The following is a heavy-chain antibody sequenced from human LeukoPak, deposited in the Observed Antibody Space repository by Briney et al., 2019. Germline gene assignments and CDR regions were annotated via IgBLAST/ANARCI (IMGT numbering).Heavy chain of an antibody. V-gene: IGHV3-53*01. CDR1: GFTFSSNY. CDR2: IYSGGST. J-gene: IGHJ4*02. Sequence: GGSLRLSCAASGFTFSSNYMSWVRQAPGKGLEWDSVIYSGGSTYYADSVKGRFTISRDNSKNTLYLQMNSLRAEDKAVYYCARVMAWAFDYWGQGTLVTVSS. D-gene: IGHD2-8*01. CDR3: ARVMAWAFDY.